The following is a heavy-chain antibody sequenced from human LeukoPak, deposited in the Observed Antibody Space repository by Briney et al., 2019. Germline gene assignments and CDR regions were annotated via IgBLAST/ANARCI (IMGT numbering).Heavy chain of an antibody. CDR2: IYSGGTT. J-gene: IGHJ4*02. CDR3: ATGRRYGSGWYIFDY. CDR1: GFTVSSNY. Sequence: PGGSLRLSCAASGFTVSSNYMNWVRQAPGKGLEWVSVIYSGGTTYYADSVKGRFTISRDNSKNTLYLQMNSLRAEDTAVYYCATGRRYGSGWYIFDYWGQGTLVTVSS. V-gene: IGHV3-53*01. D-gene: IGHD6-19*01.